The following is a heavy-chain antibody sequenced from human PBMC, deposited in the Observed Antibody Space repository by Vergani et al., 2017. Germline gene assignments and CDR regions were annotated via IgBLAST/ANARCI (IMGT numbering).Heavy chain of an antibody. CDR3: ARVGGTYYDYVWGSYRYGGVDY. CDR1: GFTFSDYY. V-gene: IGHV3-11*01. CDR2: ISSSGSTI. J-gene: IGHJ4*02. D-gene: IGHD3-16*02. Sequence: QVHLVESGGGVVQPGRSLTLSCVASGFTFSDYYMSWIRQAPGKGLEWVSYISSSGSTIYYADSVKGRFTISRDNAKNSLYLQMNSLRAEDTAVYYCARVGGTYYDYVWGSYRYGGVDYWGQGTLVTVSS.